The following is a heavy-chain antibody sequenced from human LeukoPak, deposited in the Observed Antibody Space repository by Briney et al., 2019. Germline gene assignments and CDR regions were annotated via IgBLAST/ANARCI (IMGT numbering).Heavy chain of an antibody. CDR1: GYTFTYG. CDR3: ARDGYFDY. Sequence: ASVKVSCKGSGYTFTYGVGWVLQAPGQGLEWMGWINPTIGNTNYAQKLQGRVTMATDTSTSTAYMELRSLRSDDTAVYYCARDGYFDYWGQGTLVTVSS. J-gene: IGHJ4*02. CDR2: INPTIGNT. V-gene: IGHV1-18*01.